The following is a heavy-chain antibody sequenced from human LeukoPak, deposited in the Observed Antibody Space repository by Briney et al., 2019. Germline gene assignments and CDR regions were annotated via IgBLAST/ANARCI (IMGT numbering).Heavy chain of an antibody. V-gene: IGHV6-1*01. Sequence: SQTLSLTCAISGDRVSSNSAAWNWIRQSPSRGLEWLGRTYYRSKWYNDYAVSVKSRITINPDTSKNQFSLQLNSVTPEGTAVYYCARDLIEYGSGSYYTDYYYYYGMDVWGKGTTVTVSS. J-gene: IGHJ6*04. CDR3: ARDLIEYGSGSYYTDYYYYYGMDV. D-gene: IGHD3-10*01. CDR2: TYYRSKWYN. CDR1: GDRVSSNSAA.